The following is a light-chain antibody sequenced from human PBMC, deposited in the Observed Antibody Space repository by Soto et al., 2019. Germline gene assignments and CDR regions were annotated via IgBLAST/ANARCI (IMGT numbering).Light chain of an antibody. Sequence: NFMLTQPHSVSESPGKTVTISCTRSSGSIASDYVQWYQQRPGSAPTTVIYEDDQRPSGVPDRFSGAIDSSSNSASLTISGLKTEDEADYYCQSYDTNNQVFGGGTKVIVL. V-gene: IGLV6-57*04. J-gene: IGLJ3*02. CDR1: SGSIASDY. CDR2: EDD. CDR3: QSYDTNNQV.